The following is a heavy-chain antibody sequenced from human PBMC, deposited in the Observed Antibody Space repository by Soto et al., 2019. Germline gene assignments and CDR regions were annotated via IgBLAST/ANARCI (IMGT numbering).Heavy chain of an antibody. CDR3: ARGFSSYSDF. V-gene: IGHV1-8*01. CDR2: MNPNTGNT. D-gene: IGHD6-13*01. J-gene: IGHJ4*02. CDR1: GYTFIDFD. Sequence: QVQLVQSGAEVKRPGASVKVSCRAYGYTFIDFDINWVRQAPGQGLEWMGWMNPNTGNTAYAQKFQGRLTLTRDTSTSAAYMDLSSLTSDDTAVYYCARGFSSYSDFWAQGTLVTVS.